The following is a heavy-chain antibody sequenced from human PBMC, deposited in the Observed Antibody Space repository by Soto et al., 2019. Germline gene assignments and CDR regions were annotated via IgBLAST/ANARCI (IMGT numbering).Heavy chain of an antibody. CDR1: GFTFSSYS. CDR2: ISSSSSTI. V-gene: IGHV3-48*02. CDR3: XRDGEEYSSSWFNWFDP. Sequence: GGSLRLSCAASGFTFSSYSMNWVRQAPGKGLEWVSYISSSSSTIYYADSVKGRFTISRDNAKNSLYLQMNSLRDEDTAVYYCXRDGEEYSSSWFNWFDPGGPGTLVTVSS. J-gene: IGHJ5*02. D-gene: IGHD6-13*01.